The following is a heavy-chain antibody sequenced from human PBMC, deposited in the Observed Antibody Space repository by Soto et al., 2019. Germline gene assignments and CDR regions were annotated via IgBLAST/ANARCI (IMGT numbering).Heavy chain of an antibody. V-gene: IGHV3-23*01. D-gene: IGHD3-22*01. CDR1: GFTFSNYA. Sequence: EVQLLESGGGLVQPGGSLRLSCAASGFTFSNYAMTWVRQAPGKGLEWVSAISGSGGITYYADSVKGRFTISRDNSENPLFLQMDSLRAEDTAVYYCAKDGYYYDSSAYYFFDYWGQGTLVTVSS. CDR3: AKDGYYYDSSAYYFFDY. CDR2: ISGSGGIT. J-gene: IGHJ4*02.